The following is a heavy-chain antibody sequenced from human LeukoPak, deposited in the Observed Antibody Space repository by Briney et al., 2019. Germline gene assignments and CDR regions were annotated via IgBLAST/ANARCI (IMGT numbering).Heavy chain of an antibody. CDR1: GYTFSGHY. CDR3: ARGGGATAGNYYHYGMDV. J-gene: IGHJ6*02. Sequence: ASVKVSCKASGYTFSGHYMHWVRQAPGEGLEWMGWINPNSGGTNYAQKFQGRVTMTRDTSISTGYMELSRLRSDDTAVYYCARGGGATAGNYYHYGMDVWGQGTTVTVAS. V-gene: IGHV1-2*02. CDR2: INPNSGGT. D-gene: IGHD1-26*01.